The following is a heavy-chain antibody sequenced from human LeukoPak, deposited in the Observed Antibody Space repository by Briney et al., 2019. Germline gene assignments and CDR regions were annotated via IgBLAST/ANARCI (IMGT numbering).Heavy chain of an antibody. CDR1: GFTFSSYA. D-gene: IGHD6-13*01. CDR2: ISYDGSNK. Sequence: GGSLRLSCAASGFTFSSYAMHWVRQAPGKGLEWVAVISYDGSNKYYADSVKGRFTISRDNSKNTLYLQMNSLRAEDTAVYYCAKDRETTSSGTFGNWGQGTLVTVSS. CDR3: AKDRETTSSGTFGN. V-gene: IGHV3-30-3*01. J-gene: IGHJ4*02.